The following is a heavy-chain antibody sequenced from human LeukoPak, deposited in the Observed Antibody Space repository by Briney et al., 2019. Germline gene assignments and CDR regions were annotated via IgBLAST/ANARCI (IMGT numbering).Heavy chain of an antibody. CDR2: INPNSGGT. V-gene: IGHV1-2*02. Sequence: GASVKVSCKASGYTFTGYYMHWVRQAPGQGLEWMGWINPNSGGTNYAQKFQGRVTMTRDTPISTAYMELSRLRSDDTAVYYCARAYLTYYDYVWGSPYFDYWGQGTLVTVSS. D-gene: IGHD3-16*01. CDR1: GYTFTGYY. CDR3: ARAYLTYYDYVWGSPYFDY. J-gene: IGHJ4*02.